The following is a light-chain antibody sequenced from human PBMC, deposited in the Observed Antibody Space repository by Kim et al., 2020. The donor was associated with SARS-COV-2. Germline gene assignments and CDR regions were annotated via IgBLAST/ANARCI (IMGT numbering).Light chain of an antibody. V-gene: IGKV4-1*01. CDR1: QSVLFNSNNRDY. CDR2: WAS. Sequence: DIVMTQSPDSLAVSLGERATINCRSSQSVLFNSNNRDYLAWYQQKPGQPPKLLIYWASTRESGVPDRFSGSGSGTDFTLTISSLQSEDVAVYYCHQYRRLTLTFGGGTKLEI. J-gene: IGKJ4*01. CDR3: HQYRRLTLT.